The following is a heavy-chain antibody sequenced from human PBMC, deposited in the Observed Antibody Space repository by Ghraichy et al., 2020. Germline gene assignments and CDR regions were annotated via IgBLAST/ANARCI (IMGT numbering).Heavy chain of an antibody. CDR1: GFTFSSHA. D-gene: IGHD1-26*01. J-gene: IGHJ4*02. V-gene: IGHV3-23*01. CDR2: VGGSGVGT. CDR3: TKDRGGSYGSFSDY. Sequence: GGSLRLSCASSGFTFSSHAMSWVRQAPGKGLEWVSAVGGSGVGTYYADSVKGRFTISRDNSKNTLYLQMNSLRAEYTAVYYCTKDRGGSYGSFSDYWGQGTLVTISS.